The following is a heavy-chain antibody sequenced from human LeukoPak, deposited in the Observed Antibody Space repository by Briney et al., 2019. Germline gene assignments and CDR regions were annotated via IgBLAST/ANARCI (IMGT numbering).Heavy chain of an antibody. CDR2: IYYSGST. D-gene: IGHD2-2*02. Sequence: SETLSLTCTVSGGSISSSSYYWGWLRQPLGKGVEWIGSIYYSGSTYNNPSRKSSATISVITSHNQVALKLTSATAADTAVYYCARDHSSSSYTYYDYYMDVWGKGTTVTVPS. CDR3: ARDHSSSSYTYYDYYMDV. V-gene: IGHV4-39*06. J-gene: IGHJ6*03. CDR1: GGSISSSSYY.